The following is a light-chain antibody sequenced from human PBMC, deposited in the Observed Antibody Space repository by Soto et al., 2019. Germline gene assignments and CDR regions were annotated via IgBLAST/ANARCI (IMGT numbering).Light chain of an antibody. CDR1: QGIINY. J-gene: IGKJ1*01. CDR3: QQYNSYSWT. CDR2: AAS. Sequence: DIHMTHSPSTLSSSVVDKLTITLRASQGIINYLAWYQQKPGKAPKLLILAASTLHSGVPSRFSGSGSGTDFSLTINSLQPDDFATYYCQQYNSYSWTFGQGTKVDIK. V-gene: IGKV1-16*01.